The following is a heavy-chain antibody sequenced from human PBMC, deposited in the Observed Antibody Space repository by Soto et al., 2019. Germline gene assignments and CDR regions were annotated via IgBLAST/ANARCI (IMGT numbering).Heavy chain of an antibody. J-gene: IGHJ6*03. CDR3: AKAGSAIAARRYYYYYMDV. V-gene: IGHV3-23*01. Sequence: GGSLRLSCAASGFTFSSYAMSWVRQAPGKGLEWVSAISGSGGSTYYADSVKGRFTISRDNSKNTLYLQMNSLRAEDTAVYYCAKAGSAIAARRYYYYYMDVWGKGTTVTVSS. CDR2: ISGSGGST. D-gene: IGHD6-6*01. CDR1: GFTFSSYA.